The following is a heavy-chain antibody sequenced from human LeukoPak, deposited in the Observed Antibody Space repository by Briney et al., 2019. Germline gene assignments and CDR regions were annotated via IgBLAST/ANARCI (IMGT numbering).Heavy chain of an antibody. Sequence: SETLSLTSTVSGGSISSYYWNWIRQPAGKGLEWIGRIYTSGRTWYNPSLKSRVTMSVDTSKNQFSLRLNSVTAADTAVYYCARDEGDGGWPFDYWGQGTLVTVSS. J-gene: IGHJ4*02. V-gene: IGHV4-4*07. CDR2: IYTSGRT. CDR1: GGSISSYY. D-gene: IGHD6-19*01. CDR3: ARDEGDGGWPFDY.